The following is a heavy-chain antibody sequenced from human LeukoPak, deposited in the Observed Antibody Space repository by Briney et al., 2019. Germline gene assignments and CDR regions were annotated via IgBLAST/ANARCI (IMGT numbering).Heavy chain of an antibody. J-gene: IGHJ4*02. CDR3: ARERRVGATTKNFDY. CDR1: GGSVSSGSYY. CDR2: IYYSGST. D-gene: IGHD1-26*01. V-gene: IGHV4-61*01. Sequence: PSETLSLTCTVSGGSVSSGSYYWSWIRQPPGKGLEWIGYIYYSGSTNYNPSLKSRVTISVDTSKNQFSLKLSSVTAADTAVYYCARERRVGATTKNFDYWGQGTLVTVSS.